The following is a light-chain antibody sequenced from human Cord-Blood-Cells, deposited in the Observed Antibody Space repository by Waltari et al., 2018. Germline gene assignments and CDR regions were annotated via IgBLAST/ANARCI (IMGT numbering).Light chain of an antibody. Sequence: DIQMTQSPSSLSASVGDRVTITCRASQSISTYLNSYQQKPGKAPKLLIYAASSLQSGGPSRFSGSGSGTDFTLTISSLQPEDFATYYCQQSYSTPPTFGGGTKVEIK. CDR2: AAS. CDR1: QSISTY. J-gene: IGKJ4*01. CDR3: QQSYSTPPT. V-gene: IGKV1-39*01.